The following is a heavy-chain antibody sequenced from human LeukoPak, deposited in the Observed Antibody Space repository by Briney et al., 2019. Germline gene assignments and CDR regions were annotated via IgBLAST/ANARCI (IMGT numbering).Heavy chain of an antibody. CDR3: ARGLDYYDSSGYLDY. V-gene: IGHV3-33*01. Sequence: GGSLRLSCAASGFTFSSYGMHWVRQAPGKGLEWVAVIWYDGSNKYYADSVKGRFTISRDNSKNTLYLQMNSLRAEDTAAYYCARGLDYYDSSGYLDYWGQGTLVTVSS. CDR2: IWYDGSNK. D-gene: IGHD3-22*01. J-gene: IGHJ4*02. CDR1: GFTFSSYG.